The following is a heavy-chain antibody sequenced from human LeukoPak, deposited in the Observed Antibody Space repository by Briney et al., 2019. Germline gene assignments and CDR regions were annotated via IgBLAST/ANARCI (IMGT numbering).Heavy chain of an antibody. J-gene: IGHJ4*02. D-gene: IGHD3-10*01. Sequence: PGGSLRLSCAASGFTFSSYWMHWVRQAPGKGLVWVSRINSDGSSTSYADSVKGRFAISRDNSRNTLYLQMTSLRADDTAMYYCARDGSGHVFDYWGQGTLVTVSS. CDR1: GFTFSSYW. CDR2: INSDGSST. V-gene: IGHV3-74*01. CDR3: ARDGSGHVFDY.